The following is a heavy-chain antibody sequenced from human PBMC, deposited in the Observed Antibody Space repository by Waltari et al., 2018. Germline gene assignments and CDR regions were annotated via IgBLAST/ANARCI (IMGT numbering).Heavy chain of an antibody. CDR1: GGSFSGYY. J-gene: IGHJ4*02. V-gene: IGHV4-34*01. CDR3: ARGGSYQLLLYLFDY. D-gene: IGHD2-2*01. CDR2: INHSGST. Sequence: QVQLQQWGAGLLKPSETLSLTCAVYGGSFSGYYWSWIRQPPGKGLEWIGEINHSGSTNYNPSLKSRVTISVDTSKNQFSRKLSSVTAADTAVYYCARGGSYQLLLYLFDYWGQGTLVTVSS.